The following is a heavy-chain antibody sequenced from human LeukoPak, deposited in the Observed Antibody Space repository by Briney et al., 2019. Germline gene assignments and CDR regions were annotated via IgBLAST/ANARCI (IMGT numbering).Heavy chain of an antibody. Sequence: SGGSLRLSCVASGFTFSNYWMTWVRQAPGKGLEWVANIKEDGSEKNYADSVKGRFTISRDNAKNSLYLQMNSLRGEDTAVYYCARARYSDFWGQGTLVTVSS. CDR3: ARARYSDF. V-gene: IGHV3-7*01. J-gene: IGHJ4*02. CDR1: GFTFSNYW. CDR2: IKEDGSEK.